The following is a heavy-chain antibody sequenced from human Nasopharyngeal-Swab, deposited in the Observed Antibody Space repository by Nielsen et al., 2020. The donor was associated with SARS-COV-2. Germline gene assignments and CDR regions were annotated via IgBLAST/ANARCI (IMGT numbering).Heavy chain of an antibody. CDR3: TRCGGGCYSGRDY. J-gene: IGHJ4*02. V-gene: IGHV3-73*01. D-gene: IGHD2-21*02. CDR1: GFTFSASA. Sequence: GESLKISCAASGFTFSASAIHWVRQASGKGLEWVGRVRSKGNNYATACSASVKGRFIIFRDDPTNTAYLQMNSLKTEDTAVYYCTRCGGGCYSGRDYWGQGTLVTVSS. CDR2: VRSKGNNYAT.